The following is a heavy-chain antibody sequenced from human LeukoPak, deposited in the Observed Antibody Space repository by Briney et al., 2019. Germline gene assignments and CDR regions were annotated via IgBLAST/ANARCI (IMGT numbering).Heavy chain of an antibody. CDR2: ISYDGSNK. V-gene: IGHV3-30-3*01. CDR1: GFTFSSYA. CDR3: AKGRWFGGGTAFDI. J-gene: IGHJ3*02. Sequence: PGRSLRLSCAASGFTFSSYAMHWVRQAPGKGLEWVAVISYDGSNKYYADSVKGRFTISRDNSKNTLYLQMNSLRAEDTAVYYCAKGRWFGGGTAFDIWGQGTMVTVSS. D-gene: IGHD3-10*01.